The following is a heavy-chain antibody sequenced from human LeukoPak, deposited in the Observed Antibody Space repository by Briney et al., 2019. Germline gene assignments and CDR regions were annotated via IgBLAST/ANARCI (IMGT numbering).Heavy chain of an antibody. D-gene: IGHD1-26*01. J-gene: IGHJ4*02. V-gene: IGHV3-11*04. CDR1: GFTFRDYY. CDR3: ARDKRKGIVGSTKSYFDY. Sequence: GGSLRLSCAASGFTFRDYYMAWIRQAPGKGLEWVLYISSSVTTIYYSDSVRGRFTLSRDNAKNSLYLQMNSLRAEDTAVYYCARDKRKGIVGSTKSYFDYWGQGTLVTVSS. CDR2: ISSSVTTI.